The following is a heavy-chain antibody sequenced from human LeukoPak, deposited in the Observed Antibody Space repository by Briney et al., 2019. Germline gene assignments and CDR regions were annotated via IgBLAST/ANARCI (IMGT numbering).Heavy chain of an antibody. V-gene: IGHV1-8*01. D-gene: IGHD6-19*01. CDR1: GYTFTSYD. CDR3: ARGRGSGSGWRRFDY. CDR2: MNPNRGNT. Sequence: VSVKVSCKASGYTFTSYDLSWVRQATGQGLEWMGWMNPNRGNTGYAQKFQGRVTMTRDTSISTAYMELSSLTSEGSAVYYCARGRGSGSGWRRFDYWGQGTLVTVSS. J-gene: IGHJ4*02.